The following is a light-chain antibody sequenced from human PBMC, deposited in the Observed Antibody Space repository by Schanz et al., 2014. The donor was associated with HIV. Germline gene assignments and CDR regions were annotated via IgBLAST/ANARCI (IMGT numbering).Light chain of an antibody. CDR3: QQCVTCPYT. CDR1: QSVSSSY. CDR2: GAS. Sequence: ESVLTQSPGTLSLSQGETATLSCRASQSVSSSYLAWYQQKPGQAPRLLIYGASSRATGIPDRFSGSGSGTDFTLAISRLEPDDFATYYCQQCVTCPYTFGQGTKLHIK. J-gene: IGKJ2*01. V-gene: IGKV3-20*01.